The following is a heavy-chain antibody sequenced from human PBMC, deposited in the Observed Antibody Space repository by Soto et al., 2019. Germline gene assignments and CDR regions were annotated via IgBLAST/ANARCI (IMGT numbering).Heavy chain of an antibody. Sequence: QVQLVEYGGGVVQPGRSLRLSCAASGFTFSSYGMHWVRQAPGKGLEWVAVIWYDGSNKYYADSVKGRFTISRDNSKTKLYLQMNSLRAEDTAVYYCAREGVATLGPRVFYDYYYMDVWGKGTTVTVSS. CDR2: IWYDGSNK. CDR1: GFTFSSYG. D-gene: IGHD5-12*01. V-gene: IGHV3-33*01. J-gene: IGHJ6*03. CDR3: AREGVATLGPRVFYDYYYMDV.